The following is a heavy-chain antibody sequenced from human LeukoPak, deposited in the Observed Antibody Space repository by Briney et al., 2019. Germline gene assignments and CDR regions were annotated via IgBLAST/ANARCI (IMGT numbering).Heavy chain of an antibody. CDR2: ILYSGST. V-gene: IGHV4-39*07. CDR3: ATNPPPYSSSWYYY. J-gene: IGHJ4*02. Sequence: SETLSLTCTVSGGSISSSNYYWGWIRQPPGKGLEWIGNILYSGSTYYNPSLKSRVTISVDTSKNQFSLKLSSVTAADTAVYYCATNPPPYSSSWYYYWGQGTLVTVSS. CDR1: GGSISSSNYY. D-gene: IGHD6-13*01.